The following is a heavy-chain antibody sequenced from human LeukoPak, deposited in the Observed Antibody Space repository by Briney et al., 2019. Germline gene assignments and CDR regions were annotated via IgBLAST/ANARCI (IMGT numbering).Heavy chain of an antibody. Sequence: GGSLRLSCAASGFTFSSYGMHWVRQAPGKGLEWVAFIRYDGSNKYYADSVKGRFTISRDNSKNTLYLQMNSLRAEDTAVYYCAKRDYYDSSGYSHGAFDIWGQGTMVTVSS. CDR1: GFTFSSYG. CDR2: IRYDGSNK. V-gene: IGHV3-30*02. D-gene: IGHD3-22*01. CDR3: AKRDYYDSSGYSHGAFDI. J-gene: IGHJ3*02.